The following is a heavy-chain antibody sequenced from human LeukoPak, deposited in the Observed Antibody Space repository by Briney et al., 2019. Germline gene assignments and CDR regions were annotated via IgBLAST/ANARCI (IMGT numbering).Heavy chain of an antibody. V-gene: IGHV3-23*01. D-gene: IGHD2-2*01. CDR2: ISGSGGST. Sequence: GGPLRLSCAASGFTFSSYAMSWVRQAPGKGLEWVSAISGSGGSTHYADSVKGRFTISRDYSKNTLYLQTNSLRAEDTAVYYCAKNAGLGYCTDTSCPIDPWGQGTLVTVSS. J-gene: IGHJ5*02. CDR1: GFTFSSYA. CDR3: AKNAGLGYCTDTSCPIDP.